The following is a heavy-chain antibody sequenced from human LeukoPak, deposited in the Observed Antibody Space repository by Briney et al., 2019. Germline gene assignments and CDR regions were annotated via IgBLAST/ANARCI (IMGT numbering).Heavy chain of an antibody. D-gene: IGHD1-1*01. CDR1: GYTFTGYY. CDR3: ARPLLATGTSYYYMDV. Sequence: RASVKVSCKASGYTFTGYYMHWVRQAPGQGLEWMGWINPNSGGTNYAQKFQGRVTMTRDTSISTAYMELSRLRSDDTAVYYCARPLLATGTSYYYMDVWGKGTTVTVSS. CDR2: INPNSGGT. V-gene: IGHV1-2*02. J-gene: IGHJ6*03.